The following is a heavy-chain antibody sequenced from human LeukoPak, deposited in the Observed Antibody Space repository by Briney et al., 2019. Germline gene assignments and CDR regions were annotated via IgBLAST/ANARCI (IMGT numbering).Heavy chain of an antibody. D-gene: IGHD4-23*01. Sequence: GESLKISCKGSGYIFTSYWITWVRQMPGKGLEWMGIIYPGDSDTKYSPSFQGQVTISADESISTAYLQWSSLKASDTAMYYCARRSYSGKDFDYWGQGTLVTVSS. CDR2: IYPGDSDT. CDR3: ARRSYSGKDFDY. CDR1: GYIFTSYW. V-gene: IGHV5-51*01. J-gene: IGHJ4*02.